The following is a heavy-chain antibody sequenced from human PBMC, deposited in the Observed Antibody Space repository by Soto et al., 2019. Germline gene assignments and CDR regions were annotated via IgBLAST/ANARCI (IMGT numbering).Heavy chain of an antibody. V-gene: IGHV1-2*04. Sequence: GASVKVSCKASGYTFTGYYMHWVRQAPGQGLEWMGWINPNSGGTNYAQKFQGWVTVTRDTSISTAYMELSRLRSDDTAVYYCARDLNERGNIVATTWVYRYYGMDVWGQGTTVTVSS. CDR3: ARDLNERGNIVATTWVYRYYGMDV. D-gene: IGHD5-12*01. CDR2: INPNSGGT. CDR1: GYTFTGYY. J-gene: IGHJ6*02.